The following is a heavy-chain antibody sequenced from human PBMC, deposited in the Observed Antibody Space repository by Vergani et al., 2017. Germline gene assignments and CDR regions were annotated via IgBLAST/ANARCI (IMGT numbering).Heavy chain of an antibody. J-gene: IGHJ4*02. CDR1: GGSISPYY. V-gene: IGHV4-4*07. CDR2: IYTSEST. Sequence: QVQLQESGPGLVKPSETLSLTCLVSGGSISPYYWSWIRQPAGKGLGWIGRIYTSESTNYNPSLKSRVPMSVDTSKNQFSLKLSPVTAADTAVYYCAREYSSSVGFLAYWGQGTLVTVSS. CDR3: AREYSSSVGFLAY. D-gene: IGHD6-6*01.